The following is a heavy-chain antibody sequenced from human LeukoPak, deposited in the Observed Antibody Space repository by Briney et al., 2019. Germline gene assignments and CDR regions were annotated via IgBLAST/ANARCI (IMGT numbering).Heavy chain of an antibody. J-gene: IGHJ3*02. V-gene: IGHV1-69*13. CDR1: GGTFSSYA. Sequence: GASVKVSCKASGGTFSSYAISWVRQAPGQGLEWMGGITPIFGTANYAQKFQGRVTITADESTSTAYMELSSLRSEETAVYYWARDHDYGAAFDIWGQGTRVTVSS. CDR3: ARDHDYGAAFDI. CDR2: ITPIFGTA. D-gene: IGHD4-17*01.